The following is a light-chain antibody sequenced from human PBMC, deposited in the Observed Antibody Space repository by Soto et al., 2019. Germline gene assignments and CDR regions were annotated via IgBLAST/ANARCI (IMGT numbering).Light chain of an antibody. CDR1: QSVSSN. J-gene: IGKJ1*01. V-gene: IGKV3-15*01. Sequence: EIVMTQSPATLSVSPGERATLSCRASQSVSSNLAWYQQKPGQAPRLLIYGASTRATGIPARFSGSGSGTEFTLTISSLQSEDFAVYYCQQYNNWLWPFGQGTQVDIK. CDR2: GAS. CDR3: QQYNNWLWP.